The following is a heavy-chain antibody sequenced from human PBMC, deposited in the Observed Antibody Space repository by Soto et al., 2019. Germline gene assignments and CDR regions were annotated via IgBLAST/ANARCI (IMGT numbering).Heavy chain of an antibody. CDR1: GGTFSSYT. J-gene: IGHJ6*02. CDR2: IIPILGIA. Sequence: QVQLVQSGAEVKKPGSSVKVSCKASGGTFSSYTISWVRQAPGQGLEWMGRIIPILGIANYAQKFQGRVTITADKSTSTAYMELSSLRSEDTAVYYCARVSPYYYGMDVWGQGTTVTVSS. V-gene: IGHV1-69*02. CDR3: ARVSPYYYGMDV.